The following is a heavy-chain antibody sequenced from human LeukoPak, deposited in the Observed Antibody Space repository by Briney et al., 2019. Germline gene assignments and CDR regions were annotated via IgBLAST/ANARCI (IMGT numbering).Heavy chain of an antibody. J-gene: IGHJ3*02. CDR2: INSNSGGT. D-gene: IGHD3-3*01. Sequence: ASVKVSCKASGYTFTGYYMHWVRQAPGQGLEWMGWINSNSGGTNYAQKLQGRVTMTTDTSTSTAYMELRSLRSDDTAVYYCARGLRFLEWPHPDDAFDIWGQGTMVTVSS. CDR3: ARGLRFLEWPHPDDAFDI. CDR1: GYTFTGYY. V-gene: IGHV1-2*02.